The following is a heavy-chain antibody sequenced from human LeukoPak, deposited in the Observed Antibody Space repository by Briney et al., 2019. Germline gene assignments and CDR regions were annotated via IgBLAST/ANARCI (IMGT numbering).Heavy chain of an antibody. CDR2: ISGSGSAI. Sequence: GGSLRLSCAASGFTFSDYYMNWIRQAPGKGLEWVSYISGSGSAIYYADSVKGRFTISRDNAKNSLYLQMNSLRAEDTAVYYCARRRLVGSSWYFDYWGQGTLVTVSS. CDR3: ARRRLVGSSWYFDY. CDR1: GFTFSDYY. V-gene: IGHV3-11*01. D-gene: IGHD6-13*01. J-gene: IGHJ4*02.